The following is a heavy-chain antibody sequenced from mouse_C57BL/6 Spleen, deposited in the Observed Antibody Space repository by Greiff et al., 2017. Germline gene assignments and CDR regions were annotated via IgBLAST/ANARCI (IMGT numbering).Heavy chain of an antibody. J-gene: IGHJ2*01. V-gene: IGHV2-2*01. CDR3: ARSYGGNFFDY. Sequence: VKLVESGPGLVQPSQSLSITCTVSGFSLTSYGVHWVRQSPGKGLEWLGVIWSGGSTDYNAAFISRLSISKDNSKSQVFFKMNSLQADDTAIYYCARSYGGNFFDYWGQGTTLTVSS. D-gene: IGHD1-1*02. CDR1: GFSLTSYG. CDR2: IWSGGST.